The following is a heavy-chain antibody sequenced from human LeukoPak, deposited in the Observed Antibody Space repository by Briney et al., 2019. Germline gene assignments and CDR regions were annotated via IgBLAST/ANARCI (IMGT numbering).Heavy chain of an antibody. CDR2: INTSGGRT. CDR1: GYTFTSYY. V-gene: IGHV1-46*01. CDR3: ARSQGGNTLWFDP. J-gene: IGHJ5*02. Sequence: ASVKVSCKASGYTFTSYYMHWVRQAPGQGLAWMGIINTSGGRTPKAQKFQGRVSVTRDTATSTVYLEVRSLRSGDTAVYFCARSQGGNTLWFDPWGQGTLVTVSS. D-gene: IGHD4-23*01.